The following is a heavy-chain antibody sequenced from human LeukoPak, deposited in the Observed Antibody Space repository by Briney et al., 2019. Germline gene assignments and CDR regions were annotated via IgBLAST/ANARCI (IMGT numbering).Heavy chain of an antibody. CDR3: ASVAAAGPYYFDY. CDR2: IRYDGSNK. Sequence: GGSLRLSCAASGFTFSSYGMHWVRQAPGKGLEWVAFIRYDGSNKYYADSVKDRFTISRDNSKNTLYLQMNSLRAEDTAVYYCASVAAAGPYYFDYWGQGTLVTVSS. V-gene: IGHV3-30*02. J-gene: IGHJ4*02. CDR1: GFTFSSYG. D-gene: IGHD6-13*01.